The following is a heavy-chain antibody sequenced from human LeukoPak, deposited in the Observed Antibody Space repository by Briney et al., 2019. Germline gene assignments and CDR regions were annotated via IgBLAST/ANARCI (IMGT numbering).Heavy chain of an antibody. CDR2: IKSKADGATI. D-gene: IGHD2-2*01. CDR1: GVTFSNAW. Sequence: PGGSLRLSCTASGVTFSNAWMSWVRQAPGKGLEWVGLIKSKADGATIDYADSVKGRFPISRDNSKNTLYLQMNSLRAEDTAVYYCAKKSVVPAATKRTGITGTVGQYFQHWGQGTLVTVSS. CDR3: AKKSVVPAATKRTGITGTVGQYFQH. V-gene: IGHV3-15*01. J-gene: IGHJ1*01.